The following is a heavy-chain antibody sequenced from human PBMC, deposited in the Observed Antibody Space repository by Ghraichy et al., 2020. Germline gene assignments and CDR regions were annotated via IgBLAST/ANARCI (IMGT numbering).Heavy chain of an antibody. V-gene: IGHV3-64D*06. CDR3: VKGDDSGTGWLFDL. CDR1: GFTFSSYG. CDR2: ISDNGGST. D-gene: IGHD5-18*01. Sequence: GGSPRLSCLASGFTFSSYGMQWVRQAPGKGLTYVSGISDNGGSTYYPDSMKGRFTVSRDNSKSTLYLQMSSLRAEDTALYYCVKGDDSGTGWLFDLWGRGTLVTVSS. J-gene: IGHJ2*01.